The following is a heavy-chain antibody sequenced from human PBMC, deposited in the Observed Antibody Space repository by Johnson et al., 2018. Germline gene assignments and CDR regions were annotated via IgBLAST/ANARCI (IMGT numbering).Heavy chain of an antibody. V-gene: IGHV3-30*01. D-gene: IGHD3-16*01. Sequence: YYADSVKGRFTISRDNSKNTLSLQMNSLRAEDTAVDYCARALDYEGAYYYYGMDVWGQGTTVTVSS. CDR3: ARALDYEGAYYYYGMDV. J-gene: IGHJ6*02.